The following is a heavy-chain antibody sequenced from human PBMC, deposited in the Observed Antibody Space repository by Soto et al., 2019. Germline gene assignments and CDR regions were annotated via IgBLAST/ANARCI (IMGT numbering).Heavy chain of an antibody. V-gene: IGHV3-30*18. J-gene: IGHJ4*02. D-gene: IGHD3-22*01. CDR2: ISYDGNNK. Sequence: QVQLVESGGGVVQPGRSLRLSCAASGFTINTYGIHWVRQAPGKGLEWVAVISYDGNNKFYGDSVKGRFTISRDNSKNTXXLQMNSLRAEDTALYYCAKDRYYYDSSGYYYYFDYWGQGTLVTVSS. CDR1: GFTINTYG. CDR3: AKDRYYYDSSGYYYYFDY.